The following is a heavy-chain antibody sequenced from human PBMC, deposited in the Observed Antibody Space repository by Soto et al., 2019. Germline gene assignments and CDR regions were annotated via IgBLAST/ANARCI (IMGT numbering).Heavy chain of an antibody. CDR3: ARGDYYDSSGPFSDAFDI. J-gene: IGHJ3*02. V-gene: IGHV3-74*01. CDR2: IDSDGGNR. CDR1: GFTFSNYW. Sequence: PGGSLRLSCAASGFTFSNYWMHWVRQAPGKGLEWVASIDSDGGNRRYADSVKGRFSISRDNAKNALYLQMNSLRAEDTAVYYCARGDYYDSSGPFSDAFDIWGQPTLLTVSS. D-gene: IGHD3-22*01.